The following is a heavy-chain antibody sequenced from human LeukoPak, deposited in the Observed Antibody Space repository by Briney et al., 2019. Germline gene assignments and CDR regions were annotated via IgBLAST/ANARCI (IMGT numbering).Heavy chain of an antibody. CDR2: ISAYNGNT. J-gene: IGHJ6*03. V-gene: IGHV1-18*01. Sequence: ASVKVSCKASGYTFTSYGISWVRQAHGQGLEWMGWISAYNGNTNYAQKLQGRVTMTTDTSTSTAYMELRSLRSDDTAVYYCARWDPYYYYMDVWGKGTTVTVSS. D-gene: IGHD1-26*01. CDR3: ARWDPYYYYMDV. CDR1: GYTFTSYG.